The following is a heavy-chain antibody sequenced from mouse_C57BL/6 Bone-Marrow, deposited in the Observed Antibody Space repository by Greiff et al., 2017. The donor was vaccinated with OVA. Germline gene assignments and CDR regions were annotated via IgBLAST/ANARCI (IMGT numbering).Heavy chain of an antibody. Sequence: EVQRVESGGDLVKPGGSLKLSCAASGFTFSSYGMSWVRQTPDKRLEWVATISSGGSYTYYPDSVKGRFTISRDNAKNTLYLQMSSLKSEDTAMYYCARQTFITTVESYAMDYWGQGTSVTVSS. CDR2: ISSGGSYT. J-gene: IGHJ4*01. CDR3: ARQTFITTVESYAMDY. CDR1: GFTFSSYG. D-gene: IGHD1-1*01. V-gene: IGHV5-6*01.